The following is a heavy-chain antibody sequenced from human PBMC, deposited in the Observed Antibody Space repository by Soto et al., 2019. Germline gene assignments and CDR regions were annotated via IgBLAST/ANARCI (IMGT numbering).Heavy chain of an antibody. V-gene: IGHV4-59*01. CDR1: GGSTTSYY. Sequence: ETLSLTCSVSGGSTTSYYWNWIRQPPGKGLEWIGFIYYTGTTNYNPSLKSRVAISVDTSKNQFSLKLSSVTAADTAVYFCARGEFSYYGPGSPFHYWGQGSLVTVSS. D-gene: IGHD3-10*01. CDR2: IYYTGTT. J-gene: IGHJ4*02. CDR3: ARGEFSYYGPGSPFHY.